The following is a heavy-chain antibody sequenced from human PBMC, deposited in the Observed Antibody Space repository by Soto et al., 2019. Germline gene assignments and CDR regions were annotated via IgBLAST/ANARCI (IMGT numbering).Heavy chain of an antibody. J-gene: IGHJ5*02. V-gene: IGHV1-3*05. Sequence: QVQLVQSGAEEKKPGASVKVSCKASGYTFTSYAMHWVRQAPGQRLEWMGWINAGNGNTKYSQKFQGRVTITRDTSGRTAYMGLSSLGSEGRAVYYCARDPWNYVSGWFDPWGQGTLVTVSS. CDR1: GYTFTSYA. CDR2: INAGNGNT. D-gene: IGHD1-7*01. CDR3: ARDPWNYVSGWFDP.